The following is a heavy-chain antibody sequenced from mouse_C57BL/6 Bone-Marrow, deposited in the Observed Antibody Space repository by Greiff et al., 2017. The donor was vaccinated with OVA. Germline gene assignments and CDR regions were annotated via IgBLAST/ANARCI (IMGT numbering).Heavy chain of an antibody. Sequence: EVQLQQSGPELVKPGASVKMSCKASGYTFTDYNMHWVKQSHGKSLEWIGYINPNNGGTSYNQKFKGKATLTVNKSSSTAYMELRSLTSEDSAVYYCASLDYYGSSYRYFDVWGTGTTVTVSS. D-gene: IGHD1-1*01. CDR3: ASLDYYGSSYRYFDV. CDR1: GYTFTDYN. V-gene: IGHV1-22*01. CDR2: INPNNGGT. J-gene: IGHJ1*03.